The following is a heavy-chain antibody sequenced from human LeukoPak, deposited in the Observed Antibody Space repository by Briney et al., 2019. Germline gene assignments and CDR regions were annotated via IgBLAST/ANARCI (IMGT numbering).Heavy chain of an antibody. CDR3: ARGGGLDV. J-gene: IGHJ6*02. D-gene: IGHD3-16*01. V-gene: IGHV3-53*01. Sequence: TGGSLRLSCAASGFTVSSNYMSWVRQAPGKGLEWVSVIYSGGSTYYADSVKGRFTISRDNAKNMLYLQVNSLRAEDTAVYFCARGGGLDVWGQGATVTVSS. CDR1: GFTVSSNY. CDR2: IYSGGST.